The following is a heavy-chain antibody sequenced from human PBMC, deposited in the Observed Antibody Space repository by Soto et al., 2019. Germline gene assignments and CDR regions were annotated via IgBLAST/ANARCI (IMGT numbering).Heavy chain of an antibody. J-gene: IGHJ3*02. V-gene: IGHV3-7*01. Sequence: GGSLRLSCAASGFTFSSYWMSWVRQAPGKGLEWVANIKQDGSEKYYVDSVKGRFTISRDNAKNSLYLQMNSLRAEDTAVYYCASRVYGPLHDYGDYNAFDIWGQGTMVTVSS. CDR2: IKQDGSEK. D-gene: IGHD4-17*01. CDR1: GFTFSSYW. CDR3: ASRVYGPLHDYGDYNAFDI.